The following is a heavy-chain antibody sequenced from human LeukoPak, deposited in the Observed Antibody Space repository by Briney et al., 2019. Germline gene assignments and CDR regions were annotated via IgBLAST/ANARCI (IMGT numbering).Heavy chain of an antibody. CDR2: IIPIFGTA. Sequence: GASVKVSCKASGGTFSSYAISWVRQAPGQGLEWMGGIIPIFGTANYAQKFQGRVTITADESTSTAYMELSSLRSEDTAVYYCARVADSSGYPFDYWGQGTLVTVSS. CDR3: ARVADSSGYPFDY. J-gene: IGHJ4*02. D-gene: IGHD3-22*01. V-gene: IGHV1-69*13. CDR1: GGTFSSYA.